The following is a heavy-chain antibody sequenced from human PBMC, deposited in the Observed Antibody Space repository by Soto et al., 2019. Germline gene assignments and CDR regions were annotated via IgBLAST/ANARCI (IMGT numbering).Heavy chain of an antibody. Sequence: EVQLSESGGGLVQPGGSLRLSCAASGFSFSNYAMSWVRQAPGKGLEWVSGINGTGDKTYYRDSVKGRFTISRDNSKNTVDLQMHSLRAEDTAVYYCARDGSSTRYFNWYDPWGQGTLVTVSS. V-gene: IGHV3-23*01. CDR3: ARDGSSTRYFNWYDP. J-gene: IGHJ5*02. D-gene: IGHD2-2*01. CDR1: GFSFSNYA. CDR2: INGTGDKT.